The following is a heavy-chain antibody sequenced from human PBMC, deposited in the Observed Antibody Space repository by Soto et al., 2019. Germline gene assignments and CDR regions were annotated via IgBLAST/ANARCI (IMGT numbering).Heavy chain of an antibody. J-gene: IGHJ3*02. V-gene: IGHV3-30*18. CDR3: AKARAFDI. CDR1: GFTFSSYS. Sequence: GGSLRLSCAASGFTFSSYSMNWVRQAPGKGLEWVAVISYDGSNKYYADSVKGRFTISRDNSKNTLYLQMNSLRAEDTAVYYCAKARAFDIWGQGPRVTVPS. CDR2: ISYDGSNK.